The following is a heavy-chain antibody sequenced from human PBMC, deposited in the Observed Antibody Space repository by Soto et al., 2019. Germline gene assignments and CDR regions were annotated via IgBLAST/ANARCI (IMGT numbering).Heavy chain of an antibody. J-gene: IGHJ1*01. CDR2: LSGSGGGT. Sequence: EVQLFEFGGGLAQRGGSLRLSCAASGFTFSSYAMGWVRQAPGKGLEWVSVLSGSGGGTYYADSVKGRFTISRDNSENTLYLQMNGLIADDTAIYYCAKDSRTWAPFSKFHHWGQGTLVTVSS. D-gene: IGHD3-16*01. CDR1: GFTFSSYA. V-gene: IGHV3-23*01. CDR3: AKDSRTWAPFSKFHH.